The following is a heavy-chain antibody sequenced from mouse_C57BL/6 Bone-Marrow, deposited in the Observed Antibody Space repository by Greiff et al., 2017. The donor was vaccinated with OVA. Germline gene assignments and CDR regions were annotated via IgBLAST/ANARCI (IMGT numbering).Heavy chain of an antibody. CDR1: GYTFTNYW. CDR3: ARKDAFYYGSSYWYFDV. Sequence: VQLVESGAELVRPGTSVKMSCKASGYTFTNYWIGWAKQRPGHGLEWIGDIYPGGGYTNYNEKFKGKATLTADKSSSTAYLQFSSLTSEDSAIYYCARKDAFYYGSSYWYFDVWGTGTTVAVSS. D-gene: IGHD1-1*01. V-gene: IGHV1-63*01. J-gene: IGHJ1*03. CDR2: IYPGGGYT.